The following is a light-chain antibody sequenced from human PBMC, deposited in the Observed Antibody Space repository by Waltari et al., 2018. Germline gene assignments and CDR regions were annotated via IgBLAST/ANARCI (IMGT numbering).Light chain of an antibody. CDR3: QQYYSTPRYT. V-gene: IGKV4-1*01. J-gene: IGKJ2*01. CDR2: WAS. Sequence: DIVMTQSPDSLAVSLGERATINCKSSQSVLYSSNNKNYLAWYQQKPGQPPKLLIYWASTRESGVPDRFSGSGSGTDFTLTISSLQAEDVAVYYCQQYYSTPRYTFGQGPSWRSN. CDR1: QSVLYSSNNKNY.